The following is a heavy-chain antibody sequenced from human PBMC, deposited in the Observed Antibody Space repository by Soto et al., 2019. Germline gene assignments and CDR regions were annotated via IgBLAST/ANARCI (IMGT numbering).Heavy chain of an antibody. CDR1: GGSISSYY. V-gene: IGHV4-59*08. CDR3: ARLDYYYYYMDV. Sequence: SETLSLTCTVSGGSISSYYWSWIRQPPGKGLEWIGYIYYSGSTNYNPSLKSRVTISVDTSKNQFSLKLSSVTAADTAVYYCARLDYYYYYMDVWGKGATVTVSS. CDR2: IYYSGST. J-gene: IGHJ6*03.